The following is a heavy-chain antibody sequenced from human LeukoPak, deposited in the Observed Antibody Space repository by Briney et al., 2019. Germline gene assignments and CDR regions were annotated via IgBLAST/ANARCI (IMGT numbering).Heavy chain of an antibody. J-gene: IGHJ5*02. CDR2: ISGSGGST. CDR3: AKFGDIVVVVAATHNWFDP. CDR1: GFTFSSYA. V-gene: IGHV3-23*01. D-gene: IGHD2-15*01. Sequence: GGSLGLSCAASGFTFSSYAMSWVRQAPGKGLEWVSAISGSGGSTYYADSVKGRFTISRDNSKNTLYLQMNSLRAEDTAVYYCAKFGDIVVVVAATHNWFDPWGQGTLVTVSS.